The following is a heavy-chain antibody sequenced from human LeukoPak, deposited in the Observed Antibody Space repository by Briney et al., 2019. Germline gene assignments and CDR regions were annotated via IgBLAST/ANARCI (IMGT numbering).Heavy chain of an antibody. J-gene: IGHJ6*03. V-gene: IGHV3-20*04. CDR1: GFTFDDYG. Sequence: PGGSLRLSCAASGFTFDDYGMSWVRHAPGKGLEWVSGINWNGGSTGYADSVKGRFTISRDNAKNSLYLQMNSLRAEDTALYYCARAGLNYYDSSGYYDYYYMDVWGKGTTVTVSS. D-gene: IGHD3-22*01. CDR3: ARAGLNYYDSSGYYDYYYMDV. CDR2: INWNGGST.